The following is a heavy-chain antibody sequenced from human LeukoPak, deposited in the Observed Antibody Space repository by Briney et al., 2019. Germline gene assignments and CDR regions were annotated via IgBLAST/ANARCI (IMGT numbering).Heavy chain of an antibody. CDR3: ARERSYGSGSYDY. Sequence: GGSLRLSCAASGFTFSTYVMHWVRQAPGKGLDWVALIWDDGNNKYYADSVKGRFTISRDNSKNTLYLQMNSLRPEDAAVYYCARERSYGSGSYDYWGQGTLVTVSS. J-gene: IGHJ4*02. D-gene: IGHD3-10*01. CDR2: IWDDGNNK. CDR1: GFTFSTYV. V-gene: IGHV3-30*02.